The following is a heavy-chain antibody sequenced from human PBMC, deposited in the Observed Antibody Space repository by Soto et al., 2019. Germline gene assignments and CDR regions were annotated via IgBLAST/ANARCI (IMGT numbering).Heavy chain of an antibody. V-gene: IGHV3-48*03. J-gene: IGHJ6*02. CDR1: GFTFSSYE. Sequence: GGSLRLSCAASGFTFSSYEMNWVRQAPGKGLEWVSYISSSGSTIYYADSVKGRFTISRDNAKNSLYLQMNSLRAEDTAVYYCARESSGWQNYYYGMDVWGQGTTVTV. CDR3: ARESSGWQNYYYGMDV. D-gene: IGHD6-19*01. CDR2: ISSSGSTI.